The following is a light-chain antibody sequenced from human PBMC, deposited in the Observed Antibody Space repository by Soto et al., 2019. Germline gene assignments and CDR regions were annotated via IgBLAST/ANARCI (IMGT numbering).Light chain of an antibody. CDR1: SSNIGAGYD. J-gene: IGLJ2*01. V-gene: IGLV1-40*01. CDR3: QSYDSSLTGSV. Sequence: QSVLTQPPSVSGAPGQTVTISCTGSSSNIGAGYDVHWYQQLPGTAPKLLLYGATNRPSGIPDRFSGSKSGTSASLAITWLQAEDEANYYCQSYDSSLTGSVFGGGTKLTVL. CDR2: GAT.